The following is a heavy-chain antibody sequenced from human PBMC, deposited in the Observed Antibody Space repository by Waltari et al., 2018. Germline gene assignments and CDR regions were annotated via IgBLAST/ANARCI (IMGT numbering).Heavy chain of an antibody. D-gene: IGHD2-15*01. Sequence: QVQLQQWGAGLLKPSETLSLTCAVYGGSFSGYYWSWIRQPPGKGLEWIGEINHSGSTTYNPSLKSRVTISVDTSKNQFSLKLSSVTAADTAVYYCARKAYCSGGSCPPGYFDYWGQGTLVTVSS. CDR1: GGSFSGYY. CDR3: ARKAYCSGGSCPPGYFDY. CDR2: INHSGST. J-gene: IGHJ4*02. V-gene: IGHV4-34*01.